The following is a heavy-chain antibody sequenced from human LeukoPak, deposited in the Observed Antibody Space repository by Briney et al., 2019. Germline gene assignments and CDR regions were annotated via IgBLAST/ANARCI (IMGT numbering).Heavy chain of an antibody. CDR3: AKDPGSDDEEKSFNY. J-gene: IGHJ4*02. D-gene: IGHD3-10*01. V-gene: IGHV3-30*02. CDR1: GFIFNDYT. CDR2: LRSDGTNE. Sequence: PGGPLRVPCAASGFIFNDYTMHWLRQARGKGREWVAFLRSDGTNEYYAASVKGRFSISRDNSRNTLSLQMNSLRPKDTAVYYCAKDPGSDDEEKSFNYWGQGTLVIVSS.